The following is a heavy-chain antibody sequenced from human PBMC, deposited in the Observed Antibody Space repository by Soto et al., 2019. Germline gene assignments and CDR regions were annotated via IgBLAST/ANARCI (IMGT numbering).Heavy chain of an antibody. V-gene: IGHV3-23*01. D-gene: IGHD3-22*01. CDR2: ISGSGGST. J-gene: IGHJ1*01. CDR1: GFTFSSYA. Sequence: GGSLRVPCAASGFTFSSYAMSWVRQAPGKGLEWVSAISGSGGSTYYADSVKGRFTISRDNSKNTLYLQMNSLRAEDTAVYYYAKDGYDSSGYYYGRYFQHWGQGT. CDR3: AKDGYDSSGYYYGRYFQH.